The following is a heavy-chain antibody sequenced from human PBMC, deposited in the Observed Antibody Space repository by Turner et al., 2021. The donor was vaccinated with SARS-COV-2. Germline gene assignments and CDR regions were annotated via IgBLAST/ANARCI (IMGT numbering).Heavy chain of an antibody. Sequence: QLQLQESGPGLVKPSATLSLTCTVSGGSLRSRSYYWGWIRQPPGKGLEWIGSIYYSGSTYYNPSLKSRVTISVDTSKNQFSLKLSSVTAADTAVYYCATRTVDLSGSYYCFDYWGQGTLVTVSS. J-gene: IGHJ4*02. CDR3: ATRTVDLSGSYYCFDY. V-gene: IGHV4-39*01. CDR2: IYYSGST. D-gene: IGHD1-26*01. CDR1: GGSLRSRSYY.